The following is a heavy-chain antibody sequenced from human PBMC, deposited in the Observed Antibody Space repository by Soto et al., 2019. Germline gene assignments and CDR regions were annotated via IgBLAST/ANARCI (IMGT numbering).Heavy chain of an antibody. Sequence: GGSLRLSCAASGFTFSSYAMHWVRQAPGKGLEWVAVISYDGSNKYYADSVKGRFTISRDNSKNTLYLQMNSLRAEDTAVYYCARDQQDIVVVPAADAVVYYYGMDVWGQGTTVTVSS. J-gene: IGHJ6*02. CDR2: ISYDGSNK. V-gene: IGHV3-30-3*01. D-gene: IGHD2-2*01. CDR1: GFTFSSYA. CDR3: ARDQQDIVVVPAADAVVYYYGMDV.